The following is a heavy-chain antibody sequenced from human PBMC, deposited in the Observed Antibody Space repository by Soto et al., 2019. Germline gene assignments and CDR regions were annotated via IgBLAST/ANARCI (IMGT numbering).Heavy chain of an antibody. CDR1: GFTFSSYA. V-gene: IGHV3-64*01. J-gene: IGHJ2*01. D-gene: IGHD1-1*01. CDR2: ISSNGGST. Sequence: LGGSLRLSCAASGFTFSSYAMHWVRQAPGKGLEYVSAISSNGGSTYYANSVKGRFTISRDNSKNTLYLQMGSLRAEDMAVYYCARDPLPKTGTTVWYFDLWGRGTLVTVSS. CDR3: ARDPLPKTGTTVWYFDL.